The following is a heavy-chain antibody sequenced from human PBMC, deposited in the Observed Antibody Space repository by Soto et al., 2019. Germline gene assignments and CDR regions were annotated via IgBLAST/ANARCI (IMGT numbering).Heavy chain of an antibody. D-gene: IGHD3-22*01. CDR3: ANSIMDYYDSSGYPGPYYFDY. J-gene: IGHJ4*02. CDR2: IYWNDDK. V-gene: IGHV2-5*01. Sequence: SGPTLVKPTQTLTLTCTFSGFSLSTSGVGVGWIRQPPGKALEWLALIYWNDDKRYSPSLKSRLTITKDTSKNQVVLTMTNMDPVDTATYYCANSIMDYYDSSGYPGPYYFDYWGQGTLVTVSS. CDR1: GFSLSTSGVG.